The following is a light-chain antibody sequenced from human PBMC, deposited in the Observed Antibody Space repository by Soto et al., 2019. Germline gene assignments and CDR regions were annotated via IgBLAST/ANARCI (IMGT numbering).Light chain of an antibody. V-gene: IGKV1-5*01. CDR2: DAS. CDR3: QPYNSFSGT. CDR1: QSISSW. J-gene: IGKJ1*01. Sequence: DIQMTPSPSTLSASVGDRVTITCRASQSISSWLAWYQQKPGKAPKLLIYDASILESGVPSRFSGSGSGTEFTLTISSLQPDDFATYYCQPYNSFSGTFGPGTKVDIK.